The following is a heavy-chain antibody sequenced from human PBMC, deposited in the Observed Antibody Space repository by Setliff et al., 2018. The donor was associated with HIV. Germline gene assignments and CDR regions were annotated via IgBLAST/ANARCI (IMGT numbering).Heavy chain of an antibody. Sequence: SETLSLTCTVSGGSISSSSYYWGWIRQPPGKGLEWIGSIYYSGTTYYNPSLKSRITISVDTSKNQFSLKVNSVTAADTAVYYCAGPKERYYYGSGTNVREYYGMDVWGQGTTGTVS. CDR2: IYYSGTT. J-gene: IGHJ6*02. V-gene: IGHV4-39*07. CDR3: AGPKERYYYGSGTNVREYYGMDV. CDR1: GGSISSSSYY. D-gene: IGHD3-10*01.